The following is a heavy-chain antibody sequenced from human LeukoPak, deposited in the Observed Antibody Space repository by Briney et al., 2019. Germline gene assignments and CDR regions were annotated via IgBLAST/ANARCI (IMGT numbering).Heavy chain of an antibody. CDR2: INHSGSS. CDR1: GGSFSGYY. V-gene: IGHV4-34*01. Sequence: SETLSLTCAVYGGSFSGYYWSWIRQPPGKGLEWIGEINHSGSSNYNPSLKSRVTISVDTSKNQFSLKLSSVTAADTAVYYCARGEDGDYYFQHWGQGPLVTVSS. D-gene: IGHD4-17*01. J-gene: IGHJ1*01. CDR3: ARGEDGDYYFQH.